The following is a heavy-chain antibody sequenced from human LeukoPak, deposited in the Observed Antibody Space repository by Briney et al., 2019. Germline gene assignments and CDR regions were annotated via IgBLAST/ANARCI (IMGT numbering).Heavy chain of an antibody. Sequence: SETLSLTCTVSGGSISSSSYYWGWIRQPPGKGLEWIGSIYYSGSTYYNPSLKSRVTISVDTSKNQFSLKLSSVTAADTAVYYCASIKARDLLGAFDIWGQGTMVTVSS. J-gene: IGHJ3*02. CDR3: ASIKARDLLGAFDI. V-gene: IGHV4-39*07. CDR1: GGSISSSSYY. CDR2: IYYSGST.